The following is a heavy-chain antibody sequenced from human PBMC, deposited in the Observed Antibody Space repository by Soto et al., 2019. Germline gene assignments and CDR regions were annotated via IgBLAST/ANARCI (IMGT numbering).Heavy chain of an antibody. Sequence: ASVKVSCKASVGTFSSYAISWVLQAPGQGLERMGWISTYNGSTNYAQKLQGWVTMTRDTSISTAYMELSRLRSDDTAVYYCARDLSNYDFWSGYLPYYGMDVWGQGTTVTVSS. CDR3: ARDLSNYDFWSGYLPYYGMDV. J-gene: IGHJ6*02. CDR2: ISTYNGST. CDR1: VGTFSSYA. D-gene: IGHD3-3*01. V-gene: IGHV1-18*01.